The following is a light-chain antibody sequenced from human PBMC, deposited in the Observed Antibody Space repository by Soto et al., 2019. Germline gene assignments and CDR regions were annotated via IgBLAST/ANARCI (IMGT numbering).Light chain of an antibody. CDR1: QGISSY. V-gene: IGKV1-8*01. Sequence: AIRMTQSPSSFSASTGDRVTITCRASQGISSYLAWYQQKPGKAPKLLIYAASTLQSGVPSRFSGSGSGTDFTLTISCLQSEDFATYYCHQYYSYPFTFGGGTKVDIK. CDR2: AAS. CDR3: HQYYSYPFT. J-gene: IGKJ4*01.